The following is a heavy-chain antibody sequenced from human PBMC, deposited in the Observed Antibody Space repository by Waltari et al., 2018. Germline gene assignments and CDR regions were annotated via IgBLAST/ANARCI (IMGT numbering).Heavy chain of an antibody. V-gene: IGHV4-59*11. CDR3: ARGVPQTSYYYYDMDV. CDR1: GGSISSHY. J-gene: IGHJ6*02. Sequence: QVQLQESGPGLVKPSETLSLTCTVSGGSISSHYWSWIRQPPGKGLEWIGYIYYSGSTNYNPSLKSRVTISVDTSKNQFSLKLSSVTAADTAVYYCARGVPQTSYYYYDMDVWGQGTTVTVSS. CDR2: IYYSGST. D-gene: IGHD1-1*01.